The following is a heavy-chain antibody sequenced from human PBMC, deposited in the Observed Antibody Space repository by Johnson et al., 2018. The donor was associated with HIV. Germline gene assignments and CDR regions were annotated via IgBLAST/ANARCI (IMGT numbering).Heavy chain of an antibody. D-gene: IGHD1-1*01. CDR1: GFTVSDTD. CDR2: IKEDGSED. J-gene: IGHJ3*02. CDR3: ARDTKVPRYNWNDGAFDI. Sequence: VQLVESGGGLIQPGGSLRLSCAASGFTVSDTDMTWVRQAPGKGLEWVANIKEDGSEDYYVDSLKGRFAISRDNSKNTLYLQMNSLRAEDTALYYCARDTKVPRYNWNDGAFDIWGQGTMVTVSS. V-gene: IGHV3-7*01.